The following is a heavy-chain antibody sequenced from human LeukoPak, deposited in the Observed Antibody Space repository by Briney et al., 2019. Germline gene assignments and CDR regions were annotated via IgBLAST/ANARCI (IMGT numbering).Heavy chain of an antibody. J-gene: IGHJ6*04. V-gene: IGHV3-33*01. CDR1: GFTLSSYG. CDR3: ARGGDILTGYYNPRGMDV. D-gene: IGHD3-9*01. CDR2: IWYDGSNK. Sequence: GGSLRLSCAASGFTLSSYGMHWVRQAPGKGLEWVAVIWYDGSNKYYADSVKGRFTISRDNSKNTLYLQMNSLRAEDTAVYYCARGGDILTGYYNPRGMDVWGKGTTVTVSS.